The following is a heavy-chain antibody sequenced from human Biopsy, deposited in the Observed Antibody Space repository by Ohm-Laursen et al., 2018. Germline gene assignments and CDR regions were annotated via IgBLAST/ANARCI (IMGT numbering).Heavy chain of an antibody. D-gene: IGHD1-20*01. CDR1: GDSIARYY. CDR2: IYYSGRP. V-gene: IGHV4-59*01. CDR3: ARVDRYNFDHYIMDA. Sequence: GTLSLTCTVSGDSIARYYWTCIRQSPGKGLEWIAYIYYSGRPNYNPSLKGRVVISVDRSRNQFFLKLTSATAADMAIYYCARVDRYNFDHYIMDAWGRGTTVTVSS. J-gene: IGHJ6*02.